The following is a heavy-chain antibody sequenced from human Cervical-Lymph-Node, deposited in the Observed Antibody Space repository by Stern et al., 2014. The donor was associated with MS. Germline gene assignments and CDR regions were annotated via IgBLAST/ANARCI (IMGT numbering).Heavy chain of an antibody. Sequence: QVQLQESGPGLVKPSETLSLTCSVSGGSISRSTYYWGWIRQPPGKGLEWIGSIYYSGTTYYNPSLKSRVTIDTLTNHFSPRLTTVTAADTAVYYCARHDGWLPHYWSQGTLVTVSS. CDR3: ARHDGWLPHY. CDR1: GGSISRSTYY. V-gene: IGHV4-39*01. D-gene: IGHD5-12*01. J-gene: IGHJ4*02. CDR2: IYYSGTT.